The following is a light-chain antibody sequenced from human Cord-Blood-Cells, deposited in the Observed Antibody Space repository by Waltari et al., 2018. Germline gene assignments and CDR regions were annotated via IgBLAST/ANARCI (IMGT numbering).Light chain of an antibody. CDR3: SSYTSSSTRV. Sequence: QSALTQPASVSGSPGQSITISCPGTSSDVGGYNYVSWYQQHPGKAPKLMIYDVSNRPSGGSNRFSGSKSGNTASLTISGLQAEDEADYYCSSYTSSSTRVFGGGTKLTVL. V-gene: IGLV2-14*01. J-gene: IGLJ3*02. CDR1: SSDVGGYNY. CDR2: DVS.